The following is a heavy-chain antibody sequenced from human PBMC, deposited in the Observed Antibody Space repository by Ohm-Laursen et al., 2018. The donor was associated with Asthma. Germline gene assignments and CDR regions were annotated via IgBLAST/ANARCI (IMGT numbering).Heavy chain of an antibody. D-gene: IGHD5-12*01. CDR2: ISYDGSNK. CDR1: GFTFSSYG. Sequence: SLRLSCAAFGFTFSSYGMHWVRQAPGKGLEWVAVISYDGSNKYYADSVKGRFTISRDNSKNTLYLQMNSLRAEDTAVYYCAKAYSGYGYFDYWGQGTLVTVSS. CDR3: AKAYSGYGYFDY. V-gene: IGHV3-30*18. J-gene: IGHJ4*02.